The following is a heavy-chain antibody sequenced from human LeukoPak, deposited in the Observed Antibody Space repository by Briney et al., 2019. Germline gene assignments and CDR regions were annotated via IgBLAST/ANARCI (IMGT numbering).Heavy chain of an antibody. J-gene: IGHJ4*02. CDR2: VYYSGST. CDR1: GGSIRRYF. V-gene: IGHV4-59*08. Sequence: SETLSHTCTVSGGSIRRYFWSWIRQPPGKGLEWIGYVYYSGSTNYNPSLKSRVTISVDTSKKQFSLKLSSVTAADTAVYYCARRPDGTSHFDYWGQGTLVTVSS. D-gene: IGHD6-6*01. CDR3: ARRPDGTSHFDY.